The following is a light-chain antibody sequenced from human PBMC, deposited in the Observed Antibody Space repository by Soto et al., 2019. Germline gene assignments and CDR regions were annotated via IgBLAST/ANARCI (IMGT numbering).Light chain of an antibody. Sequence: EIVMPQSPATLSVSPGERATLSCRASQSIGTQLAWYQLKPGQTPRLLIFGASTRATGIPARFSGSGSGSEFTLTISSLQSEDFAVYSCQQYNVWPLVTFGGGTKVEI. J-gene: IGKJ4*01. CDR3: QQYNVWPLVT. CDR1: QSIGTQ. V-gene: IGKV3-15*01. CDR2: GAS.